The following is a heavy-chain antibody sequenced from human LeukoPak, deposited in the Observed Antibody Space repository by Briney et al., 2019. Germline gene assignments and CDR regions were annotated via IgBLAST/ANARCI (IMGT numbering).Heavy chain of an antibody. Sequence: SGPALVKPTPTLTLTCSFSGFSLTTPGVGVGWVRQPPGKALEWLGFIYWDDDKRYRPSLKSRLTITMDTSRSQVVLTLTTVDPVDTATYFCAHSLDSTSWYGYYYYMDVWGKGTTVTVSS. J-gene: IGHJ6*03. D-gene: IGHD2-2*01. V-gene: IGHV2-5*02. CDR3: AHSLDSTSWYGYYYYMDV. CDR2: IYWDDDK. CDR1: GFSLTTPGVG.